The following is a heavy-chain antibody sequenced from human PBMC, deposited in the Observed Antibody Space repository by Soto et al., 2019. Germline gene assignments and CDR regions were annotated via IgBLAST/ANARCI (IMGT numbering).Heavy chain of an antibody. D-gene: IGHD7-27*01. V-gene: IGHV3-74*01. CDR2: INSDGSST. Sequence: PVGSLRLSCAASGFTFSSHWRHWVRQAPGKGLVWVSRINSDGSSTSYADSVKGRFTISRDNAKNTLYLQMNSLRAEDTDVYYCASSLLTPFDYWGQGTLVTVSS. CDR3: ASSLLTPFDY. CDR1: GFTFSSHW. J-gene: IGHJ4*02.